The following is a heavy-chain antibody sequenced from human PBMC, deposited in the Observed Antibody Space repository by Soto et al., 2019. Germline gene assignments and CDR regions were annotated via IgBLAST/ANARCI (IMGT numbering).Heavy chain of an antibody. CDR3: ARRVVPAALGL. D-gene: IGHD2-2*01. J-gene: IGHJ2*01. V-gene: IGHV4-34*01. CDR2: IHLAGST. CDR1: GGSFSGYY. Sequence: ASETLSLTCAVYGGSFSGYYWSWIRQPPGKGLEWIGEIHLAGSTKYNPSLKGRVTMSLETSKNQFSLKLTSVTAADTAVYYCARRVVPAALGLWGRGTLVTVSS.